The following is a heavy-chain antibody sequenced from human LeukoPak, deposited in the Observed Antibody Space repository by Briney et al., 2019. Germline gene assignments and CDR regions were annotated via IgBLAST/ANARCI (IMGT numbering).Heavy chain of an antibody. J-gene: IGHJ3*02. CDR2: IYPGDSDT. D-gene: IGHD3-3*01. CDR3: VGSGDQPDAFDI. V-gene: IGHV5-51*01. Sequence: GESLKISSKGSGYSFTSYWIGWVRQMPGKGLEWMGIIYPGDSDTRYSPSFQGQVTISADKSISTAYLLWSSLKASGTAMYYCVGSGDQPDAFDIWGQGTMVTVPS. CDR1: GYSFTSYW.